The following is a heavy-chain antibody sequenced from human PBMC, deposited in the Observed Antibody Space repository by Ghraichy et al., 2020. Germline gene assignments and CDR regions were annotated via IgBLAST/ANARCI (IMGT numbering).Heavy chain of an antibody. CDR2: ISGSGGST. CDR3: EKDASPTGTACRLEY. Sequence: GGSLRLSCAASGFTFSNYAMIWVRQAPGKGLEWVSGISGSGGSTYHTDSVKGRFTISRDNSKNTLHLQMNSLRAEDTAVYYCEKDASPTGTACRLEYWGQGTLVTVSS. D-gene: IGHD1-1*01. J-gene: IGHJ4*02. V-gene: IGHV3-23*01. CDR1: GFTFSNYA.